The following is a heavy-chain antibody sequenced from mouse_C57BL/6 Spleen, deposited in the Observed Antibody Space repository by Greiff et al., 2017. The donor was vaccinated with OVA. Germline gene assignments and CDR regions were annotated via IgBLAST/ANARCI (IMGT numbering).Heavy chain of an antibody. J-gene: IGHJ4*01. Sequence: VQLQQSGPELVKPGASVKISCKASGYAFSSSWMNWVKQRPGKGLEWIGRIYPGDGDTNYNGKFKGKATLTAAKSSSTAYLQLSSLTSEDSAVYFCATPPHSAGYAMDYWGQGTSVTVSS. CDR1: GYAFSSSW. D-gene: IGHD3-2*02. V-gene: IGHV1-82*01. CDR2: IYPGDGDT. CDR3: ATPPHSAGYAMDY.